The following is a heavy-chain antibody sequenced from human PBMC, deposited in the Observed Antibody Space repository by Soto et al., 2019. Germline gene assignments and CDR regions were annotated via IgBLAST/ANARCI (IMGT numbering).Heavy chain of an antibody. CDR3: AKDRSPIAARYSFDY. Sequence: GGSLRLSCAASGFTFDDYAMHWVRQAPGKGLEWVSGISWNSGSTGYADSVKGRFTISRDNAKNSLYLQMNSLRAEDTALYYCAKDRSPIAARYSFDYWGQGTLVTVSS. D-gene: IGHD6-6*01. V-gene: IGHV3-9*01. CDR1: GFTFDDYA. J-gene: IGHJ4*02. CDR2: ISWNSGST.